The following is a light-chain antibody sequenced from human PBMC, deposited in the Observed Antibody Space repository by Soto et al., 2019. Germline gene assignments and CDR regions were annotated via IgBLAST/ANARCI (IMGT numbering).Light chain of an antibody. J-gene: IGKJ3*01. Sequence: EIVLTQSPGTLSLSPGERATLSCRASQSVSSSYLAWYQQKPGQAPRLLIYGASSRATGIPDRFSGSGSGTDFTLTISRLEPEDFAVYYCQQYGSPPPGVTFGPGTKVDIK. CDR3: QQYGSPPPGVT. V-gene: IGKV3-20*01. CDR1: QSVSSSY. CDR2: GAS.